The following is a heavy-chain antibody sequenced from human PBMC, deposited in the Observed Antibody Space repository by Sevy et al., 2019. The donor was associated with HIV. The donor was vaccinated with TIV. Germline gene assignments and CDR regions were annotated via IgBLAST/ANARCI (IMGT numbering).Heavy chain of an antibody. J-gene: IGHJ4*02. CDR1: GGSISSGDYY. D-gene: IGHD3-10*01. Sequence: SETLSLTCTVSGGSISSGDYYWSWIRQPPGKGLEWIGYIYYSGSTYYNPSLKSRVTISVDTSKNQFSLMLSSVTAADTAVYYCARVPMVRGGAFDYWGQGTLVTVSS. CDR3: ARVPMVRGGAFDY. V-gene: IGHV4-30-4*01. CDR2: IYYSGST.